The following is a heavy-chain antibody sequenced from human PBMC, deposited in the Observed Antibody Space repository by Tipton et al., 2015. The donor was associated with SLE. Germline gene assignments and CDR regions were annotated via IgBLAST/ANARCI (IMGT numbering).Heavy chain of an antibody. CDR3: GSTGRGYTSYGY. V-gene: IGHV4-39*07. CDR2: IYQSGST. Sequence: LRLSCSVSGGSISSSSYYWGWIRQSPGKGLEWIGNIYQSGSTYYNPSLKSRVTISVDTSKNQFSLKLSSVTAADTAVYYCGSTGRGYTSYGYWGQGTLVTVSS. J-gene: IGHJ4*02. CDR1: GGSISSSSYY. D-gene: IGHD2-2*01.